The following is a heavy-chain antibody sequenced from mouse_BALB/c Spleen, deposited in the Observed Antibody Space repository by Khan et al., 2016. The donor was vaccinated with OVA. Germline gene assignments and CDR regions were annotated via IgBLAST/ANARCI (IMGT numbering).Heavy chain of an antibody. Sequence: EVQLQESGPSLVKPSQTLSLTCSVTGDSITSGYWNWIRKFPGNKLEYMGYISHSGSTNYNPPLKSRISITRDTSENQYYLQLKSVTTEDTATYYCARSQFFWYFDVWGAGTTVTVSS. V-gene: IGHV3-8*02. CDR3: ARSQFFWYFDV. CDR2: ISHSGST. J-gene: IGHJ1*01. CDR1: GDSITSGY.